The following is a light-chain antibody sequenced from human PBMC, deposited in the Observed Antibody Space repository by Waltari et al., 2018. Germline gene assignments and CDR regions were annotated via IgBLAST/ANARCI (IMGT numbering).Light chain of an antibody. J-gene: IGLJ2*01. CDR1: SLRRFY. CDR3: NSRESSDNHLV. V-gene: IGLV3-19*01. Sequence: SSELTQDPAVSVALGKTVRPPCQGHSLRRFYASWFQQRPGQAPLLVIYGENNRPSGIPDRFSGSSSGNTASLIITGAQAEDEADYYCNSRESSDNHLVFGGGTKLTVL. CDR2: GEN.